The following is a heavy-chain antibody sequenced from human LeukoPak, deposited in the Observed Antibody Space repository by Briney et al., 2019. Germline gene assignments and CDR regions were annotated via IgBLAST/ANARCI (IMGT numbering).Heavy chain of an antibody. CDR2: TYYRSKCYN. CDR3: ARDRDYYDNSGYPSGAFDI. CDR1: GDSVSSNSAA. D-gene: IGHD3-22*01. J-gene: IGHJ3*02. V-gene: IGHV6-1*01. Sequence: SQTLSLTCAISGDSVSSNSAAWNWIRQSPSRGLEWLGRTYYRSKCYNDYAVSVKSRITINPDTSKNHLSLQLKSVTPEDTAVYYCARDRDYYDNSGYPSGAFDIWGQGTMVTVSS.